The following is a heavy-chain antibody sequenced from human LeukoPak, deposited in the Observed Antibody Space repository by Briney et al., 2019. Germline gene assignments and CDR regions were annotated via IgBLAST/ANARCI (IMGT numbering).Heavy chain of an antibody. V-gene: IGHV1-2*02. D-gene: IGHD3-10*01. Sequence: ASVKVSCKASGYTFTGYYMHWVRQSPGQGLEWMGWINPNSGGTNYAQKFQGRVTMTRDTSISTAYMELSRLRSDDTAVYYCAKMSHYYGSGSYDDWGQGNLLTVSS. CDR3: AKMSHYYGSGSYDD. J-gene: IGHJ4*02. CDR1: GYTFTGYY. CDR2: INPNSGGT.